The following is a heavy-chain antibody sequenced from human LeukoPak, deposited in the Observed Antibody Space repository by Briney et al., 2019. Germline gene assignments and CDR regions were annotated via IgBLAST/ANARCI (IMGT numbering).Heavy chain of an antibody. D-gene: IGHD2-2*01. CDR2: MNPNSGNT. J-gene: IGHJ4*02. Sequence: GASVKVSCKASGYTFTSYDINWVRQATGQGLEWMGWMNPNSGNTGYAQKFQGRVTITRNTSISTAYMELSSLRSEDTAVYYCARDCVLGSTSCVDYWGQGTLVTVSS. CDR3: ARDCVLGSTSCVDY. V-gene: IGHV1-8*03. CDR1: GYTFTSYD.